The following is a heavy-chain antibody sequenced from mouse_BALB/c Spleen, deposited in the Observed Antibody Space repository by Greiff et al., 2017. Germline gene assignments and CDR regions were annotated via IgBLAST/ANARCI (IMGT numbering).Heavy chain of an antibody. V-gene: IGHV3-6*02. CDR1: GYSITSGYY. Sequence: ESGPGLVKPSQSLSLTCSVTGYSITSGYYWNWIRQFPGNKLEWMGYISYDGSNNYNPSLKNRISITRDTSKNQFFLKLNSVTTEDTATYYCAREGMITTKAMDYWGQGTSVTVSS. CDR2: ISYDGSN. D-gene: IGHD2-4*01. J-gene: IGHJ4*01. CDR3: AREGMITTKAMDY.